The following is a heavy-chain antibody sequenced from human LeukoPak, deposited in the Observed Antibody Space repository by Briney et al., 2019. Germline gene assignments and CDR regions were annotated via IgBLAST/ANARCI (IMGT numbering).Heavy chain of an antibody. J-gene: IGHJ3*02. Sequence: GGSLRLSCAASGFTFSNYEMTGVRQAPGTGLEWIAYISSGSTTTHYADPVKGRFTISRDNAKNSLYLQMNSLRVGDTAVYRCARVTRDSYALDSWGQGTLVTVSS. V-gene: IGHV3-48*03. CDR1: GFTFSNYE. D-gene: IGHD3-22*01. CDR3: ARVTRDSYALDS. CDR2: ISSGSTTT.